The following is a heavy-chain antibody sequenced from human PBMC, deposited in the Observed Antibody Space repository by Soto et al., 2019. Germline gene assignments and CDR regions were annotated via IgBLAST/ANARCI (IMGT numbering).Heavy chain of an antibody. V-gene: IGHV3-7*03. CDR3: AKLGSGYYTGLYFDY. Sequence: GGSLRLSCAASGFTFGDYWMSWVRQPPGKGLEWVAHMKKDGSEKYYVDSVKGRFTVSRDNTKNSLYLQMNSLRAEDTAVYYCAKLGSGYYTGLYFDYWGPGTLVTVSS. D-gene: IGHD3-3*01. J-gene: IGHJ4*02. CDR1: GFTFGDYW. CDR2: MKKDGSEK.